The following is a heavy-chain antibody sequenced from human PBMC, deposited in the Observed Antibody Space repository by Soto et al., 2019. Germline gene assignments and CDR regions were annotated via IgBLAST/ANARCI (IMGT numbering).Heavy chain of an antibody. CDR1: GGTFSSYA. CDR2: IIPIFGTA. V-gene: IGHV1-69*13. J-gene: IGHJ5*02. D-gene: IGHD6-13*01. CDR3: ARGDWVRASSFRWSWFDP. Sequence: ASVKVSCKASGGTFSSYAISWVRQAPGQGLEWMGGIIPIFGTANYAQKFQGRVTITADESTSTAYMELSSLRSEDTAVYYCARGDWVRASSFRWSWFDPWGQGTLVTVSS.